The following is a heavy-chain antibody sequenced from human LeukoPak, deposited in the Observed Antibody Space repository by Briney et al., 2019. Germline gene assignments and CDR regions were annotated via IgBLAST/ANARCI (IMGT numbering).Heavy chain of an antibody. CDR3: AKTIDIVVVPAAIPGLMEDGMDV. CDR1: GFTFSSYG. J-gene: IGHJ6*04. Sequence: GRSLRLSCAASGFTFSSYGMHWVRQAPGKGLEWVAVISYDGSNKYYADSVKGRFTISRDNSKNTLYLQMNSLRAEDTAVYYCAKTIDIVVVPAAIPGLMEDGMDVWGKGTTVTVSS. V-gene: IGHV3-30*18. D-gene: IGHD2-2*01. CDR2: ISYDGSNK.